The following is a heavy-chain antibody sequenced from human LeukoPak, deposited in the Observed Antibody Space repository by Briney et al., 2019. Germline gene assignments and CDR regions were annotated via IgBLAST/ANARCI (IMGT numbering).Heavy chain of an antibody. CDR1: GFTFSSYS. CDR2: ISRDATYI. Sequence: GGSLRLSCAASGFTFSSYSMNWVRQAPGKGLEWVSSISRDATYIYYADSVKGRFTISRDNAKSSLYLQMNSLRAEDTAVYYCARDHIVVVPASHYGLDVWGHGTTVTVSS. J-gene: IGHJ6*02. V-gene: IGHV3-21*06. D-gene: IGHD2-21*01. CDR3: ARDHIVVVPASHYGLDV.